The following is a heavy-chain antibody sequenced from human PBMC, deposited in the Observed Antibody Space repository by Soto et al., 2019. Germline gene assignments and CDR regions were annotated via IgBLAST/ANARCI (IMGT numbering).Heavy chain of an antibody. CDR2: IWYDGSNK. J-gene: IGHJ6*02. CDR1: GFTFSSYG. D-gene: IGHD3-10*01. V-gene: IGHV3-33*01. Sequence: GGSLRLSCAASGFTFSSYGMHWVRQAPGKGLEWVAVIWYDGSNKYYADSVKGRFTISRDNSKNTLYLQMNSLRAEDTAVYYCARASRSSMVRGTLGYYYYYYGMDVWGQGTTVTVS. CDR3: ARASRSSMVRGTLGYYYYYYGMDV.